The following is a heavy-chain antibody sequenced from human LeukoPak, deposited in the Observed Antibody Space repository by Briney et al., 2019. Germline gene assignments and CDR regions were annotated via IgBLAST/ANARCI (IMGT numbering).Heavy chain of an antibody. CDR1: GYSFTNYW. J-gene: IGHJ4*02. V-gene: IGHV5-51*01. Sequence: AGGSLQISCKISGYSFTNYWIGWVRQLPGKGLEWMGIIYPGDSDTSYSPSFQGQVTISADKSINTAYLQWNSLKASDTAMYYCGRHRDYYGSGSPFDYWGQGTLVTVSS. D-gene: IGHD3-10*01. CDR3: GRHRDYYGSGSPFDY. CDR2: IYPGDSDT.